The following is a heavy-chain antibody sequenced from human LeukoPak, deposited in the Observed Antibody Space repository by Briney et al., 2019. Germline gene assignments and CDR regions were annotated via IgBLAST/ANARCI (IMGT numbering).Heavy chain of an antibody. CDR3: ARVRPGAEAVAGIFDY. CDR2: ISAYNGNT. D-gene: IGHD6-19*01. V-gene: IGHV1-18*01. Sequence: ASVKVSCKASVGTFSSYAISWVRQAPGQGLEWMGWISAYNGNTNYAQKLQGRVTMTTDTSTSTAYMELRSLRSDDTAVYYCARVRPGAEAVAGIFDYRGQGTLVTVSS. J-gene: IGHJ4*02. CDR1: VGTFSSYA.